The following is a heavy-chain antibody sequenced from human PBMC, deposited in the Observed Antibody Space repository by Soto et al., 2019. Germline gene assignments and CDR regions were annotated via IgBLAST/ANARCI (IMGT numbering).Heavy chain of an antibody. V-gene: IGHV3-15*07. Sequence: GGSLRLSCAASGFTFSNAWMNWVRQAPGKGLEWVGRIKSKTDGGTTDYAAPVKGRFTISRDDSKNTLYLQMNSLKTEDTAVYYCTTGLDVMIVVVKPTWGQGTLVTVSS. CDR2: IKSKTDGGTT. D-gene: IGHD3-22*01. CDR3: TTGLDVMIVVVKPT. J-gene: IGHJ5*02. CDR1: GFTFSNAW.